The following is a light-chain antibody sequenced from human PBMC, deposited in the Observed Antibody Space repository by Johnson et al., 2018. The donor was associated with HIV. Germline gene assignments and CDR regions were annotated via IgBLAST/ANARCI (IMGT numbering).Light chain of an antibody. CDR2: RNN. Sequence: QSVLTQSPSASGTPGQRVTISCSGSTSNIGSNTVNWYQQLPGTAPKLLIYRNNQRPSGVPDRFSGSKSRTSASLAISWLQAEDEADYYSLAWDDSRNGYFCETWTQVTGL. CDR1: TSNIGSNT. J-gene: IGLJ1*01. V-gene: IGLV1-44*01. CDR3: LAWDDSRNGYF.